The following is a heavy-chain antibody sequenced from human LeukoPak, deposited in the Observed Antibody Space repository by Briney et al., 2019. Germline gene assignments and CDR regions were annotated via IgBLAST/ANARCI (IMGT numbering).Heavy chain of an antibody. CDR3: AKGDHPSSLRYFDWLLPIDY. D-gene: IGHD3-9*01. V-gene: IGHV3-30*18. J-gene: IGHJ4*02. CDR2: ISYDGSNR. Sequence: GGSLRLSCAASGFTFSSYGMHWVRQAPGKGLEWVAVISYDGSNRYYADSVKGRFTISRDTSKNTLYLQMNSLRAEDTAVYYCAKGDHPSSLRYFDWLLPIDYWGQGTLVTVSS. CDR1: GFTFSSYG.